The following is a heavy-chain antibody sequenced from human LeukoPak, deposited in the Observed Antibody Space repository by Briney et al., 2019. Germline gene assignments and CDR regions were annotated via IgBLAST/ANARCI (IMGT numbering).Heavy chain of an antibody. CDR2: FSHTGGI. D-gene: IGHD3-22*01. V-gene: IGHV4-34*01. CDR1: GGSFSGHS. Sequence: SETLSLTCAVYGGSFSGHSWSWIRQAPGKGLEWIGEFSHTGGINYNPSLKSRVTISADTSKNQLSLRLTSVTAADTAVYYCARHVHVSMIVVILSGYFDYWGRGTLVSVSS. J-gene: IGHJ4*02. CDR3: ARHVHVSMIVVILSGYFDY.